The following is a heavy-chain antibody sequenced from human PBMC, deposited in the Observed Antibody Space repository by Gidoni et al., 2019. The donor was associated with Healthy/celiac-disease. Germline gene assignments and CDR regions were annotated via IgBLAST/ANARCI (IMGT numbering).Heavy chain of an antibody. D-gene: IGHD1-1*01. CDR3: AKDMRGTPTLFDD. Sequence: QVQLVEPGRGVAQPGGSLRLSCAASGPTFSSYGMHWVRQAPGKGLEWVAFIRYDGSNKYYADSVKGRFTISRDNSKNTLYLQMNSLRAEDTAVYYCAKDMRGTPTLFDDWDQGTLVTVSS. J-gene: IGHJ4*02. CDR1: GPTFSSYG. CDR2: IRYDGSNK. V-gene: IGHV3-30*02.